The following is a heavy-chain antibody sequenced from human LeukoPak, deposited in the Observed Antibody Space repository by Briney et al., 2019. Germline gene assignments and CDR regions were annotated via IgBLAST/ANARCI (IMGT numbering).Heavy chain of an antibody. J-gene: IGHJ4*02. V-gene: IGHV4-4*07. Sequence: PSETLSLTCTVSGGSISSYYWSWIRQPAGKGLEWIGRIYTSGSTNYNPSLKGRVTMSVDTSKNQFSLKLSSVTAADTAVYYCARDDSSGYHTTYFDYWGQGTLVTVSS. CDR3: ARDDSSGYHTTYFDY. CDR1: GGSISSYY. CDR2: IYTSGST. D-gene: IGHD3-22*01.